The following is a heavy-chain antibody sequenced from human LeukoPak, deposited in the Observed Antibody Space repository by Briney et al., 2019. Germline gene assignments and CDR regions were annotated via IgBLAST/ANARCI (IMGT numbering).Heavy chain of an antibody. CDR2: IKQDGSEK. CDR1: GFTFSSYW. D-gene: IGHD3-9*01. Sequence: PGGSLRLSCAASGFTFSSYWMSWVRQAPGKGLEWVANIKQDGSEKYYVDSVKGRFTISRDNAKNSLYLQMNSLRAEDTAVYYCARDTYDILTGHGDAFDIWGQGTMVTVSS. CDR3: ARDTYDILTGHGDAFDI. V-gene: IGHV3-7*01. J-gene: IGHJ3*02.